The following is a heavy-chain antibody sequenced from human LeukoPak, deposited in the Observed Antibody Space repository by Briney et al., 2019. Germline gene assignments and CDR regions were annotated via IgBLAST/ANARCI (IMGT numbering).Heavy chain of an antibody. J-gene: IGHJ4*02. Sequence: SETLSLTCTVSGGSISNYWSWIRQPAGKGLEWIGRIYTSGSTNYNPSLKSRVTMSVDTSKNQFSLKLSSVTAADTAVYYCARAVWVAAAGTFDYWGQGTLVTVSS. D-gene: IGHD6-13*01. V-gene: IGHV4-4*07. CDR3: ARAVWVAAAGTFDY. CDR1: GGSISNY. CDR2: IYTSGST.